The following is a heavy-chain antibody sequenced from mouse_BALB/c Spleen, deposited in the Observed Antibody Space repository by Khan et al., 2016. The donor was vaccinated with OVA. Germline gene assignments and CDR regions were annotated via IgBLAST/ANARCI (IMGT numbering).Heavy chain of an antibody. CDR3: ARSLYYSYGYALDC. CDR1: GYSITSDYA. CDR2: ISSTGST. Sequence: EVQLVESGLGLVKPSQSLSLTCTVTGYSITSDYAWNWIRQFPGNKLEWMGYISSTGSTSYNPSLKSRISITRDTSKNQFFLQLKSVTTEDTATYYGARSLYYSYGYALDCWGRGTSVTVSS. V-gene: IGHV3-2*02. J-gene: IGHJ4*01. D-gene: IGHD2-14*01.